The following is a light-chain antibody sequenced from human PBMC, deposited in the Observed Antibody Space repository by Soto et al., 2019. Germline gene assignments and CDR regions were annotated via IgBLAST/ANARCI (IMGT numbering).Light chain of an antibody. CDR2: AAS. Sequence: EIVLTQSPGTLSLSPGERATLSCRASQSVNSNSLAWYQQKPGQAPRLLIYAASSRVTGIPDKYSGSGSGTDFTLTISRREPEDFAVYYCQQYGTSSLTFGQGTKVEIK. J-gene: IGKJ1*01. CDR1: QSVNSNS. CDR3: QQYGTSSLT. V-gene: IGKV3-20*01.